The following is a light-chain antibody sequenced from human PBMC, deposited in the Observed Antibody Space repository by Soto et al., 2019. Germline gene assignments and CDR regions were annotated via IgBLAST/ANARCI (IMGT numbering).Light chain of an antibody. CDR2: GAS. Sequence: EIVLTQCPGTLSFSPGERASLSCRASQSVIRNYLAWYQQKPGQAPRLLIYGASTRATGIPARFSGSGSGTEFTLTISSLQSEDFAVYYCQQYNNWPPITFGQGTRLEI. CDR1: QSVIRN. J-gene: IGKJ5*01. CDR3: QQYNNWPPIT. V-gene: IGKV3-15*01.